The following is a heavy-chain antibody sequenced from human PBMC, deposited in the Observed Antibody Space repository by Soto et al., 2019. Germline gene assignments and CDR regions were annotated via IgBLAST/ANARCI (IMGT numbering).Heavy chain of an antibody. CDR3: ASNSYMVRGDYYYMDV. Sequence: GESLKISCKGSGYSFTSYWIGWVRQMPGKGLEWMGIIYPGDSDTRYSPSFQGQVTISADKSISTAYLQWSSLKASDTAMYYCASNSYMVRGDYYYMDVWGKGTTVTVSS. CDR2: IYPGDSDT. CDR1: GYSFTSYW. D-gene: IGHD3-10*01. J-gene: IGHJ6*03. V-gene: IGHV5-51*01.